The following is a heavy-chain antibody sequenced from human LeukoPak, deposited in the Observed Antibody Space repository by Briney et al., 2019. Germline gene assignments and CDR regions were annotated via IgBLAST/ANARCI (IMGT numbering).Heavy chain of an antibody. Sequence: ASVKVSCKASGYTFTSYGITWVRQAPGQGLEWMGWISAYNGNTDYAQKLQGRVTMTTDTSTSTAYMELRSLRSDDTAVYYCARESLGSPFYGSGTVYWGQGTLVTVSS. CDR1: GYTFTSYG. V-gene: IGHV1-18*01. CDR2: ISAYNGNT. J-gene: IGHJ4*02. D-gene: IGHD3-10*01. CDR3: ARESLGSPFYGSGTVY.